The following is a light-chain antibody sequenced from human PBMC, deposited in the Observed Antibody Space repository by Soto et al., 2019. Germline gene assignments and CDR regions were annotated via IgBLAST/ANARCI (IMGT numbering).Light chain of an antibody. CDR1: QTISSW. CDR2: NAS. Sequence: DIQMTQSPSTLSASVCDRVTINCRASQTISSWLALYQQKPGKAPKLLIYNASTLKSGVPSRFSGSGSGTEFTLTISSLQPDDFATYYCQQYNSYSWAFGQGTKV. J-gene: IGKJ1*01. CDR3: QQYNSYSWA. V-gene: IGKV1-5*01.